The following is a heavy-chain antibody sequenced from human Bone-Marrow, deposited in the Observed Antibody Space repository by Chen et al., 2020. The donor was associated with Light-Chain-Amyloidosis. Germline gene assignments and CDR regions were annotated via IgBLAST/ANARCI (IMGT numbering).Heavy chain of an antibody. CDR3: ARESSVAAPYYLDY. CDR1: GLTSRRYF. CDR2: IREDGNEK. V-gene: IGHV3-7*01. J-gene: IGHJ4*02. Sequence: VESGGGMAEPGGCLWLSCSASGLTSRRYFMSWVRQAPGKGLEWVANIREDGNEKYYVQSVKGRFTISRDNAKNAVYLQMHSLGAEDSAIYFCARESSVAAPYYLDYWGQGIRVTVSA. D-gene: IGHD6-25*01.